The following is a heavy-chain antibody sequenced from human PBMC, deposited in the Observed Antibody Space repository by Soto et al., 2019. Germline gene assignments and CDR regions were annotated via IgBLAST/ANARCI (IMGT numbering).Heavy chain of an antibody. D-gene: IGHD3-9*01. CDR3: GRARGRYYDILTGRESGRYFQH. V-gene: IGHV4-34*01. Sequence: PSETLSLTCAVYGGSFSGYYWTWIRQPPGTGLEWIGEINHSGSTNYNPSLKSRVTISVDTSKNQFSLKLRSVTAADTAVYYCGRARGRYYDILTGRESGRYFQHWGQGTLVTVSS. CDR1: GGSFSGYY. J-gene: IGHJ1*01. CDR2: INHSGST.